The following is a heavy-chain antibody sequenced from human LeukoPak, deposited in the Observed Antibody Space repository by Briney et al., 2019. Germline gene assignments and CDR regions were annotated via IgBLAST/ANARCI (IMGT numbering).Heavy chain of an antibody. J-gene: IGHJ4*02. CDR3: ARDQGPFDY. CDR2: ISWNSGNI. Sequence: GGSLRLSCAASGFTFDDYAMHWVRQAPGKGLEWVSGISWNSGNIGYADSVKGRFTISRDNAKNSLYLQMNSLRAEDTAVYYCARDQGPFDYWGQGTLVTVPS. CDR1: GFTFDDYA. V-gene: IGHV3-9*01.